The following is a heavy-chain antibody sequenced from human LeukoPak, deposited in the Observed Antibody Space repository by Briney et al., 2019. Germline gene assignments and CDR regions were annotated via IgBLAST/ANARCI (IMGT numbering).Heavy chain of an antibody. CDR1: GGSISSYY. D-gene: IGHD4/OR15-4a*01. V-gene: IGHV4-59*01. Sequence: SETLSLTCTVSGGSISSYYWSRIRQPPGKGLEWIGYIYYSGSTTYNPSPKSRATISVDTSKNHFSLKLSSVTAADTAVYYCARRAGAYSHPYDYWGQGTLVTVSS. J-gene: IGHJ4*02. CDR2: IYYSGST. CDR3: ARRAGAYSHPYDY.